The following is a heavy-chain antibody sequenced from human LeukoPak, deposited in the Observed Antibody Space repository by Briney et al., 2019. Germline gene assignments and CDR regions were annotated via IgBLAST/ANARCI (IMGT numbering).Heavy chain of an antibody. D-gene: IGHD3-10*01. CDR1: GFTVSSNY. V-gene: IGHV3-53*01. Sequence: GGSLRLSCAASGFTVSSNYMSWVRQAPGKGLEWVSVIYSGGSTYYADSVKGRFTISRDNSKNTLYLQMNSLRAEDTAVYCCARASYYSDFDYWGQGTLVTVSS. J-gene: IGHJ4*02. CDR2: IYSGGST. CDR3: ARASYYSDFDY.